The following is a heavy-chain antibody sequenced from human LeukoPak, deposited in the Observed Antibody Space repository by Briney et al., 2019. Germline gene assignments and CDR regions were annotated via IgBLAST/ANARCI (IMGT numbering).Heavy chain of an antibody. CDR3: ENRIVVNYYDSS. J-gene: IGHJ4*02. D-gene: IGHD3-22*01. CDR1: GVTFSSYV. CDR2: NSASGGRT. V-gene: IGHV3-23*01. Sequence: GGSLRLSCTASGVTFSSYVMSWVRQAPGKGLEWVSTNSASGGRTYYSDSVKGRFTISRDNSQNTLYLQMNSLRAEDTALYYGENRIVVNYYDSSGGQGTLVTVSS.